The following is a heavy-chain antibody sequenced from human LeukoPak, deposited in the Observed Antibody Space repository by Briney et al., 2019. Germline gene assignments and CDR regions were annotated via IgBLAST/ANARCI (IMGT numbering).Heavy chain of an antibody. Sequence: GGSLRLSCAASGFTFRSYIMNWVRQAPGKGLEWVSSISSSSSYIYYADSVKGRFTISRDNAKNSLYLQMKSLRPEDTAVYYCARDPRSGCSSTSCYWGWFDPWGQGTLVTVSS. CDR1: GFTFRSYI. CDR3: ARDPRSGCSSTSCYWGWFDP. CDR2: ISSSSSYI. D-gene: IGHD2-2*01. V-gene: IGHV3-21*01. J-gene: IGHJ5*02.